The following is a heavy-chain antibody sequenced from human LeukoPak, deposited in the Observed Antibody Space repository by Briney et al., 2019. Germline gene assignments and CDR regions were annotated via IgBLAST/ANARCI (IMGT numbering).Heavy chain of an antibody. D-gene: IGHD1-26*01. J-gene: IGHJ3*02. CDR1: GFTFSSYT. CDR2: ISSSSSII. Sequence: GGSLRLSCASSGFTFSSYTMNWVRQAPGKGLEWISYISSSSSIIYYADSVKGRFTISRDNAKNSLYLQMNSLRDEDTAVYYCAIVAGSYYDTSFDIWGEGTVVSVSS. CDR3: AIVAGSYYDTSFDI. V-gene: IGHV3-48*02.